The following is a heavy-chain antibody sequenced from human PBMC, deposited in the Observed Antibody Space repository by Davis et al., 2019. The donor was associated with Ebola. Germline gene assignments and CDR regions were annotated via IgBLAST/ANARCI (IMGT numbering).Heavy chain of an antibody. CDR3: ARRPGEYYYDSSGYGVLYYFDY. V-gene: IGHV4-34*01. J-gene: IGHJ4*02. CDR1: GGSFSGYY. Sequence: ESLKISCAVYGGSFSGYYWSWIRQPPGKGLEWIGEINHSGSTNYNPSLKSRVTISVDTSKNQFSLKLSSVTAADTAVYYCARRPGEYYYDSSGYGVLYYFDYWGQGTLVTVSS. CDR2: INHSGST. D-gene: IGHD3-22*01.